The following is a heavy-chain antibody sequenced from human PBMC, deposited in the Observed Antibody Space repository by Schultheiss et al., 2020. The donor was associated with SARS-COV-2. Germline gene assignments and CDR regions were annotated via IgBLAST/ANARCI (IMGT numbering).Heavy chain of an antibody. CDR2: IYHSGST. D-gene: IGHD6-6*01. CDR3: ARGTAARQFYYYGMDV. Sequence: SETLSLTCTVSGGSISSSSYYWSWIRQPPGKGLEWIGYIYHSGSTYYNPSLKSRVTISVDRSKNQFSLKLSSVTAADTAVYYCARGTAARQFYYYGMDVWGQGTTVTVSS. CDR1: GGSISSSSYY. J-gene: IGHJ6*02. V-gene: IGHV4-30-2*01.